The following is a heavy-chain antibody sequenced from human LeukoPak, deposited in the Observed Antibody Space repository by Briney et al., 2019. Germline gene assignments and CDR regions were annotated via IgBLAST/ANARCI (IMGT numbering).Heavy chain of an antibody. J-gene: IGHJ4*02. CDR2: IRYDGSNK. V-gene: IGHV3-30*02. Sequence: PGGSLRLSCAASGFTFSSYWMSWVRQAPGKGLEWVAFIRYDGSNKYYADSVKGRFTISRDNSKNTLYLQMNSLRAEDTAVYYCAKDLRSGSYPAGYFDYWGQGTLVTVSS. CDR1: GFTFSSYW. CDR3: AKDLRSGSYPAGYFDY. D-gene: IGHD3-10*01.